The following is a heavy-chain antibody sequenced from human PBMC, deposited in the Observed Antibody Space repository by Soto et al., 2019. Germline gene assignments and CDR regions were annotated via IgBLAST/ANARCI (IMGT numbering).Heavy chain of an antibody. Sequence: GASVKVSCKASGYTFTSYGISWGGQAPGQRLEWMGWIGAYNGNTNYAQKLQGRVTMTTDTSTSTAYMELRSLRSDDTAVYYCARVGYYYDSSGYGQIYYYYYGMDVWGQRTTVTVSS. CDR3: ARVGYYYDSSGYGQIYYYYYGMDV. CDR1: GYTFTSYG. D-gene: IGHD3-22*01. V-gene: IGHV1-18*01. J-gene: IGHJ6*02. CDR2: IGAYNGNT.